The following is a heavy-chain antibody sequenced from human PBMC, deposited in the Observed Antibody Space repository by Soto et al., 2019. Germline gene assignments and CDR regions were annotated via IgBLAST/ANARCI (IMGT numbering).Heavy chain of an antibody. V-gene: IGHV1-69*06. Sequence: SVKVSCKASGVTSSTHTITWVRQAPGQGLEWMGGIIPLFGTGHKAQKFQGRITIIADNSTSTAYMELSSLRSEDTAVYFCASGSAMGADHWGQGTLVTVSS. D-gene: IGHD5-18*01. J-gene: IGHJ5*02. CDR3: ASGSAMGADH. CDR2: IIPLFGTG. CDR1: GVTSSTHT.